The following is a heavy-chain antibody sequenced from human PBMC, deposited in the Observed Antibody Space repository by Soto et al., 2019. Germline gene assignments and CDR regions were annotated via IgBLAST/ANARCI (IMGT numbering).Heavy chain of an antibody. CDR2: IIPIFGTA. J-gene: IGHJ5*02. V-gene: IGHV1-69*01. CDR3: ARPSCSGGSCSGRFDP. D-gene: IGHD2-15*01. CDR1: GGTFSSYA. Sequence: QVQLVQSGAEVKKPGSSVKVSCKASGGTFSSYAISWVRQAPGQGLEWMGGIIPIFGTAHYAQKFQGRVTITADESTSTAYMELSSLRSEDTAVYYCARPSCSGGSCSGRFDPWGQGTLVTVSS.